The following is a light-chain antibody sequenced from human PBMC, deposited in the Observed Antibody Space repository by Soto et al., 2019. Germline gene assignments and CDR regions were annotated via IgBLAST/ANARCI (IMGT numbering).Light chain of an antibody. V-gene: IGKV3-20*01. J-gene: IGKJ3*01. CDR2: GAS. CDR1: QSVSSSY. Sequence: EIVLTQSPGTLSLSPGERATLSCRASQSVSSSYLAWYQQKPGQAPRLLIYGASSRGTGIPDRFSGSGSGTDFTLTISRLEPEDCAVYYCQQYGSTPKFTFGPGTKVDIK. CDR3: QQYGSTPKFT.